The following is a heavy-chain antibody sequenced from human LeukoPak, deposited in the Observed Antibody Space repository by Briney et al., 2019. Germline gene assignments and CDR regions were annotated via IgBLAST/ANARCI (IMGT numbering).Heavy chain of an antibody. CDR1: GGTFSSYA. J-gene: IGHJ4*02. V-gene: IGHV1-69*13. CDR3: ARGHCSGGSCYVLDY. D-gene: IGHD2-15*01. CDR2: IIPIFGTA. Sequence: ASVKVSCKASGGTFSSYAISWVRQAPGQGLEWMGGIIPIFGTANYAQKFQGRVTITADESTSTAYMELSSLRSEDTAVYYCARGHCSGGSCYVLDYWGQGTLVTVSS.